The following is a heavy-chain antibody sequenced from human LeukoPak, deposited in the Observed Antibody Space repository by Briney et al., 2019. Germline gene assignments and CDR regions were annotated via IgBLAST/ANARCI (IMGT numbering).Heavy chain of an antibody. D-gene: IGHD5-12*01. CDR1: GFTFSSYS. J-gene: IGHJ4*02. CDR2: ISSSGGNT. V-gene: IGHV3-23*01. Sequence: PGGSPRLSCAASGFTFSSYSMSWVRQAPGKGLEWVPAISSSGGNTYYADSVKGRFTISRDNSKNTLYLQMNSLRAEDTAVYYCAKDRPTWPIDYWGQGTLVTVSS. CDR3: AKDRPTWPIDY.